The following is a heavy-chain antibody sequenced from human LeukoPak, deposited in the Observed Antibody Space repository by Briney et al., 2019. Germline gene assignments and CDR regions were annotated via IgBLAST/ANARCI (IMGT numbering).Heavy chain of an antibody. J-gene: IGHJ4*02. CDR1: GGSISSGGYH. CDR2: IHYSGTT. D-gene: IGHD6-13*01. CDR3: ATYDGGAAAGTFDY. Sequence: SQTLPLTCTVSGGSISSGGYHWSWIRQHPGKGLEWIGYIHYSGTTDYNPSLKSRLTMSLDTSENQFSLKLSSVTAADTAVYYCATYDGGAAAGTFDYWGQGTLVTVSS. V-gene: IGHV4-31*03.